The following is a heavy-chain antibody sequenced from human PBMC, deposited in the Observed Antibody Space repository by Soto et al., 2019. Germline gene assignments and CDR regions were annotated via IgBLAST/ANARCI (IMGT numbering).Heavy chain of an antibody. D-gene: IGHD2-2*01. CDR2: IYYSGST. CDR3: ARVPAAAPYYYYYMDV. V-gene: IGHV4-59*01. J-gene: IGHJ6*03. CDR1: GGSISSYY. Sequence: SETLSLTCTVFGGSISSYYWSWIRQPPGKGLEWIGYIYYSGSTNYNPSLKSRVTISVDTSKNQFSLKLSSVTAADTAVYYCARVPAAAPYYYYYMDVWGKGTTVTVSS.